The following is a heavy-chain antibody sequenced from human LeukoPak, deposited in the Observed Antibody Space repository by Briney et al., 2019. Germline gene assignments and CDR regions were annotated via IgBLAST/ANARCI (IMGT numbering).Heavy chain of an antibody. CDR3: ANTPAPGGYYDSSGYDAFDI. CDR1: GFTFSSYG. D-gene: IGHD3-22*01. CDR2: ISNDGSKK. J-gene: IGHJ3*02. V-gene: IGHV3-30*18. Sequence: GGSLRPSCAASGFTFSSYGMDWVRQVQGKGLEWVAAISNDGSKKYYANSGKGRSTISRDTSKNTLYLQMNSRRGEDTAVYYCANTPAPGGYYDSSGYDAFDIWGQGTMVTVSS.